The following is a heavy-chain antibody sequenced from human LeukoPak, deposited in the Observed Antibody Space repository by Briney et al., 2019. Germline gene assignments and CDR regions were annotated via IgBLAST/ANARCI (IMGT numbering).Heavy chain of an antibody. V-gene: IGHV1-8*01. CDR2: MNPNSGNT. Sequence: GASVKVSCKASGYTFTSYDINWGGQATGQGLEWMGWMNPNSGNTGYAQKFQGRVTMTRNTSISTAYMELSSLRSEDTAVYYCARWRRDGYNFAFDIWGQGTMVTVSS. CDR1: GYTFTSYD. J-gene: IGHJ3*02. CDR3: ARWRRDGYNFAFDI. D-gene: IGHD5-24*01.